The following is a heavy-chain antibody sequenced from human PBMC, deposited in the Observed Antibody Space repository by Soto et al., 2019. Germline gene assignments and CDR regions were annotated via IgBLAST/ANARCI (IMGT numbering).Heavy chain of an antibody. D-gene: IGHD4-17*01. Sequence: GGSLRLSCAASGFTFSSYGMHWVRQAPGKGLEWVAVIWYDGSNKYYADSVKGRFTISRDNSKNTLYLQMNSLRAEDTAVYYCARDKGRGDYEYYYYMDVWGKGTTVTVSS. CDR2: IWYDGSNK. V-gene: IGHV3-33*01. J-gene: IGHJ6*03. CDR1: GFTFSSYG. CDR3: ARDKGRGDYEYYYYMDV.